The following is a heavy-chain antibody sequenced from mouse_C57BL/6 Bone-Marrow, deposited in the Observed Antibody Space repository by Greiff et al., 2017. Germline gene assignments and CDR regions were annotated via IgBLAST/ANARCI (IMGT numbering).Heavy chain of an antibody. D-gene: IGHD2-4*01. CDR2: INPNNGGT. CDR3: AMVYYDDDGGYCDY. J-gene: IGHJ2*01. Sequence: VQLQQSGPELVKPGASVKISCKASGYTFTDYYMNWVKQSHGKSLEWIGDINPNNGGTSYNQKFKGKATLTVDKSSSTAYMELRSLTSEDSAVYYCAMVYYDDDGGYCDYWGQGTTLTVSS. CDR1: GYTFTDYY. V-gene: IGHV1-26*01.